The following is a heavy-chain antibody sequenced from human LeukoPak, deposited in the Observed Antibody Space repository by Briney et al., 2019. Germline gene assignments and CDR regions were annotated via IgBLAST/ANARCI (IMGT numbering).Heavy chain of an antibody. CDR3: ARGDRRYSSSWYGDYFDY. V-gene: IGHV6-1*01. J-gene: IGHJ4*02. CDR2: TYYRSKWYN. Sequence: KPSQTLSLTCAISGDSVSSNSAAWNWIRQSPSRGLEWLGRTYYRSKWYNDYAVSVKSRITINPDTSKNQFSLQLNSVTPEDTAVYYCARGDRRYSSSWYGDYFDYGGQGTLVTVSS. CDR1: GDSVSSNSAA. D-gene: IGHD6-13*01.